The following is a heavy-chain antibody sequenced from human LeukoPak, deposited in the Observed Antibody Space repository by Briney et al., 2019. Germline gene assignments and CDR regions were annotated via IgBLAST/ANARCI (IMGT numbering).Heavy chain of an antibody. D-gene: IGHD1-26*01. CDR2: INHSGST. J-gene: IGHJ4*02. V-gene: IGHV4-34*01. CDR3: ARGGGSYSLDY. Sequence: PSKTLSLTCAVYGGSFSGYYWSWIRQPPGKGLEWIGEINHSGSTNYNPSLKSRVTISVDTSKNQFSLKLSSVTAADTAVYYCARGGGSYSLDYWGQGTLVTVSS. CDR1: GGSFSGYY.